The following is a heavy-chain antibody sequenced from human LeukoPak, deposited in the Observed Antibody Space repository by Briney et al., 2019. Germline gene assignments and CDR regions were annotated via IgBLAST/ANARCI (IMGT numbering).Heavy chain of an antibody. J-gene: IGHJ4*02. CDR1: GFTFSSYW. D-gene: IGHD3-22*01. CDR2: ISYDGSNK. CDR3: ARDLGDDSSGSTFDY. Sequence: GGSLRLSCAASGFTFSSYWMNWARQAPGKGLEWVAVISYDGSNKYYADSVKGRFTISRDNSKNTLYLQMNSLRAEDTAVYYCARDLGDDSSGSTFDYWGQGTLVTVSS. V-gene: IGHV3-30*03.